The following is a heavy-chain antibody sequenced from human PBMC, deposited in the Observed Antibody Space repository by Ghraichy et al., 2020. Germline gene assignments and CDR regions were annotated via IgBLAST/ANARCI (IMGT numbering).Heavy chain of an antibody. D-gene: IGHD4-17*01. V-gene: IGHV1-2*02. J-gene: IGHJ4*02. CDR3: ARESSYGDYYFDY. CDR2: INPNSGGT. Sequence: ASVKVSCKASGYTFTGYYMHWVRQAPGQGLEWMGWINPNSGGTNYAQKFQGRVTMTRDTSISTAYMELSRLRSDDTAVYYCARESSYGDYYFDYWGQGTLVTVSS. CDR1: GYTFTGYY.